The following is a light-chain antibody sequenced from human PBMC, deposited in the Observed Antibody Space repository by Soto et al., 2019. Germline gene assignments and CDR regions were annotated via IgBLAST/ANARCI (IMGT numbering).Light chain of an antibody. CDR2: EIN. CDR3: SSYTSSNTWV. V-gene: IGLV2-14*01. CDR1: SSDVGRYKY. Sequence: QSVLTQPASVSGSPGQSITISCTGTSSDVGRYKYVSWYQQHPGKAPKLMIYEINNRPSGVSNRFSGSKSGNTASLTISGLQAEDEADYYCSSYTSSNTWVFGGGTKLTVL. J-gene: IGLJ3*02.